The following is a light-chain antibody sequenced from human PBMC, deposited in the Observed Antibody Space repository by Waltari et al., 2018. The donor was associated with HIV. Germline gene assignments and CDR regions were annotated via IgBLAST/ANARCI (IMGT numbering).Light chain of an antibody. CDR3: SSYGDNIRVL. CDR2: EVS. CDR1: SSDIGAYDS. Sequence: ALTQPPSASGSLGQSVTISCTGSSSDIGAYDSVSWFQQHPNNAPKLLLYEVSKRPSGVPDRFSGSRSGETAFLSVSGLQPDDTAGYFCSSYGDNIRVLFGGGTNLTVL. V-gene: IGLV2-8*01. J-gene: IGLJ2*01.